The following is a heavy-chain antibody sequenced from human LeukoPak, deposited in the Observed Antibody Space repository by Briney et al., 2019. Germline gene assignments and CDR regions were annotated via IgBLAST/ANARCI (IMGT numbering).Heavy chain of an antibody. D-gene: IGHD3-10*01. Sequence: GGSLRLSCAASGFTFNNYWMTWVRQAPGKGLEWVSYISSSGSFIYYADSVKGRFTISRDNSKNTLYLQMSSLGAEDTALYYCARDRAGGVRAFDRWGQGTLVTVSS. CDR3: ARDRAGGVRAFDR. CDR1: GFTFNNYW. CDR2: ISSSGSFI. V-gene: IGHV3-48*01. J-gene: IGHJ5*02.